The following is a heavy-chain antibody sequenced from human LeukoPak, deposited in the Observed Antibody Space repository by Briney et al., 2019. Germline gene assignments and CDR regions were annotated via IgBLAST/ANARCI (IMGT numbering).Heavy chain of an antibody. CDR2: VHYGGST. Sequence: PSETLSLTCTVSDGAITGYYWGWIRQPPGKGLGWIGHVHYGGSTNYNPSLKSRVTISVDTSKNQFSLKLSSVSAADTAVYYCARGYSTSWTYYFDYWGQGALVTVSS. CDR1: DGAITGYY. CDR3: ARGYSTSWTYYFDY. J-gene: IGHJ4*02. D-gene: IGHD6-13*01. V-gene: IGHV4-59*01.